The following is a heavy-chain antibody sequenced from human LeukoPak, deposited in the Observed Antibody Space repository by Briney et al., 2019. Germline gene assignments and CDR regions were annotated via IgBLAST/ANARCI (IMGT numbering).Heavy chain of an antibody. D-gene: IGHD1-26*01. J-gene: IGHJ5*02. CDR1: GFTFSSNW. CDR2: IKQDGSDK. CDR3: ARDNAVGATTNWFDP. V-gene: IGHV3-7*03. Sequence: GGSLRLSCAASGFTFSSNWMRWVRQAPGKGLEWVANIKQDGSDKYYVDSVKGRFTISRDNAKNSLYLQINSLRAEDTAVYYCARDNAVGATTNWFDPWGQGTLVTVSS.